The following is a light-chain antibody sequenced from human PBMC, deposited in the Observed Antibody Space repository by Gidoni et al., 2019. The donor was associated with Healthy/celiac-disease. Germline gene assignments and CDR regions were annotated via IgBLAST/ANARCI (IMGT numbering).Light chain of an antibody. Sequence: DIQLTPSPSSLSASIGDRVTLTCRASQSVSNYLNWYQQKPGSAPKLLIYAASSLQSGVPSRFSGSGSGTDFTLTISSLQPEDFAIYYCQQSYSAPLTFGGGTKVDI. CDR2: AAS. J-gene: IGKJ4*01. CDR3: QQSYSAPLT. CDR1: QSVSNY. V-gene: IGKV1-39*01.